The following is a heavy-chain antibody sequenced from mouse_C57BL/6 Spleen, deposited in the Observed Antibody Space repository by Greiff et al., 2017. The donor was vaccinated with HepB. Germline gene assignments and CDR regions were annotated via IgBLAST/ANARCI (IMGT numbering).Heavy chain of an antibody. D-gene: IGHD1-1*01. Sequence: QVQLQQPGAELVKPGASVKLSCKASGYTFTSYWMHWVKQRPGQGLEWIGMIHPNSGSTNYNEKFKSKATLTVDKSSSTAYMQLSSLTSEDSAVYYCARSYYGGSPHWYFDVWGTGTTVTVSS. CDR3: ARSYYGGSPHWYFDV. V-gene: IGHV1-64*01. J-gene: IGHJ1*03. CDR1: GYTFTSYW. CDR2: IHPNSGST.